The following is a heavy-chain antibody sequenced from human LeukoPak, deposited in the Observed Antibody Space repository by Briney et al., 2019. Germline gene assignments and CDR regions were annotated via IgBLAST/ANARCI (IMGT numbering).Heavy chain of an antibody. CDR2: IYYSGST. Sequence: SETLSLTCTVSGGSISSGGYYWSWIRQHPGKGLEWIGYIYYSGSTYYNPSLKSRVTISVDTSKNQFSLKLSSVTAADTAVYYCARDSSGWYSNYYGMDVWGQGTTVTVSS. CDR1: GGSISSGGYY. CDR3: ARDSSGWYSNYYGMDV. J-gene: IGHJ6*02. V-gene: IGHV4-31*03. D-gene: IGHD6-19*01.